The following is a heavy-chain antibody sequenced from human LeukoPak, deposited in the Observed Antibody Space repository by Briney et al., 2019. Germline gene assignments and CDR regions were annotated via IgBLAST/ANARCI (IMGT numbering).Heavy chain of an antibody. V-gene: IGHV3-74*01. CDR3: AKDRACSSTSCHTNWFDP. CDR1: GFTFSSYW. Sequence: GGSLRLSCAASGFTFSSYWIHWVRQAPGKGLVWVSRINSDGSSTSYADSVKGRFTISRDNAKNTLYLQMNSLRAEDTAVYYCAKDRACSSTSCHTNWFDPWGQGTLVTVSS. D-gene: IGHD2-2*01. J-gene: IGHJ5*02. CDR2: INSDGSST.